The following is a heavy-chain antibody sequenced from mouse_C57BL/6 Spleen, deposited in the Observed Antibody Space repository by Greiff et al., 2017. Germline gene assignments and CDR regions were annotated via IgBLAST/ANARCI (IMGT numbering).Heavy chain of an antibody. CDR3: ARQLRLRGFAY. CDR2: IDPSDSYT. CDR1: GYTFTSYW. J-gene: IGHJ3*01. D-gene: IGHD3-2*02. V-gene: IGHV1-69*01. Sequence: VQLQQSGAELVMPGASVKLSCKASGYTFTSYWMHWVKQRPGQGLEWIGEIDPSDSYTNYNQKFKGKSTLTVDKSSSTAYMQLSSLTSEDSAVYYCARQLRLRGFAYWGQGTLVTVSA.